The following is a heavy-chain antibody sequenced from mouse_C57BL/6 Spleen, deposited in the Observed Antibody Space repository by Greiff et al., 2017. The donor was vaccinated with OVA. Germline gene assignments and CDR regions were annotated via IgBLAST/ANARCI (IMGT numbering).Heavy chain of an antibody. CDR3: ARRYDGYYGYFDV. CDR2: INSDGGST. J-gene: IGHJ1*03. CDR1: EYEFPSHD. V-gene: IGHV5-2*01. D-gene: IGHD2-3*01. Sequence: EVHLVEPGGGLVQPGESLKLSCESNEYEFPSHDMSWVRKTPEKRLELVAAINSDGGSTYYPDTMERRFIISRDNTKKTLYLQMSSLRSEDTALYYCARRYDGYYGYFDVWGTGTTVTVSS.